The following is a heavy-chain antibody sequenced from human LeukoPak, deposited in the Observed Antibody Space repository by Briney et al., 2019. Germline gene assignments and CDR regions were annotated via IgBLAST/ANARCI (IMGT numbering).Heavy chain of an antibody. CDR2: ISGSGGST. V-gene: IGHV3-23*01. CDR3: AKGFEDIMYAFDI. CDR1: GFTFSSYA. D-gene: IGHD3-16*01. J-gene: IGHJ3*02. Sequence: PPGGSLRLSCAASGFTFSSYAMSWVRQAPGKGLEWASAISGSGGSTYYADSVKGRFTISRDNSKNTLYLQMNSLRAEDTAVYYCAKGFEDIMYAFDIWGQGTMVTVSS.